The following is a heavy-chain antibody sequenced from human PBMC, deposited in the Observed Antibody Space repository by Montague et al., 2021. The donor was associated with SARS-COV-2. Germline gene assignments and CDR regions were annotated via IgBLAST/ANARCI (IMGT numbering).Heavy chain of an antibody. Sequence: CAISXDSVSSNIAAWNWIRQSPSRGLEWLGRTYYRSKWYNDYAVSVRSRITISPDTSKNQFSLQLNSVTPDDTAVYYCTQERGPGRTTWHYFDYWGQGTLVTVSS. V-gene: IGHV6-1*01. CDR1: XDSVSSNIAA. D-gene: IGHD1-14*01. J-gene: IGHJ4*02. CDR2: TYYRSKWYN. CDR3: TQERGPGRTTWHYFDY.